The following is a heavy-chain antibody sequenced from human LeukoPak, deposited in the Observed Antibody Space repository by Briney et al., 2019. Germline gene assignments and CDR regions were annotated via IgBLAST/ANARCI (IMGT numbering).Heavy chain of an antibody. CDR2: IYYSGST. J-gene: IGHJ6*03. Sequence: SETLSLTCTVSGGSISSTSYYWGWIRQPPGKGLEWIGYIYYSGSTNYNPSLKSRVTISVDTSKNQFSLKLRSVTAADTAVYYCARNLVGASDYYYYMDVWGKGTTVTVSS. CDR3: ARNLVGASDYYYYMDV. D-gene: IGHD1-26*01. V-gene: IGHV4-61*05. CDR1: GGSISSTSYY.